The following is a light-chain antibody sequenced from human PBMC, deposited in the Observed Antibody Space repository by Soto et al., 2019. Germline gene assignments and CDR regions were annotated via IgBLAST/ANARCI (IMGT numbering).Light chain of an antibody. J-gene: IGKJ2*01. V-gene: IGKV1-5*01. CDR3: QQYFSEST. Sequence: DIQMTQFPSSLSASVGDRVTITCRASQSISQYLAWYQQKPGKAPNLLIYDASTLEGGIPSRFSGSGSGTKFTLTIRSLQTDECATYYCQQYFSESTFGQGTKLGIK. CDR2: DAS. CDR1: QSISQY.